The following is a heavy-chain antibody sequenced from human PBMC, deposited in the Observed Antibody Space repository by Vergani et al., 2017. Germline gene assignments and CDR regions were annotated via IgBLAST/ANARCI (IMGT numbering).Heavy chain of an antibody. D-gene: IGHD3-22*01. V-gene: IGHV3-30-3*01. CDR2: ISYDGSNK. J-gene: IGHJ3*02. Sequence: VQLVESGGGLVKPGGSLRLSCAASGFTFSSYAMHWVRQAPGKGLEWVAVISYDGSNKYYADSVKGRFTISRDNSKNTLYLQMNSLRAEDTAVYYCAKEVDDSSGYNDAFDIWGQGTMVTVSS. CDR3: AKEVDDSSGYNDAFDI. CDR1: GFTFSSYA.